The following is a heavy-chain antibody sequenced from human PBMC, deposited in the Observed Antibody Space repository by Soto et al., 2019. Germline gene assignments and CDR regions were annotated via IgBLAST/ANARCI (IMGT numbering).Heavy chain of an antibody. V-gene: IGHV4-31*03. D-gene: IGHD2-15*01. CDR1: GGNISSGGYY. CDR3: ARDSSPGYCSGGSCRTKYFQH. J-gene: IGHJ1*01. Sequence: SQTLSLTCTVSGGNISSGGYYWSWKSKHPGKGLEWIGYIYYSGSTYYNPSLKSRVTISVDTSKNQFSLKLSSVTAADTAVYYCARDSSPGYCSGGSCRTKYFQHWGQGTLVTVSS. CDR2: IYYSGST.